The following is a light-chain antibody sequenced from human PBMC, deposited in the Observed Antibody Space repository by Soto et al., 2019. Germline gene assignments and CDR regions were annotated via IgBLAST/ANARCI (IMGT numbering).Light chain of an antibody. CDR1: QSVSSY. V-gene: IGKV3-11*01. J-gene: IGKJ1*01. Sequence: EIVVAASPATLSVSPWEIASRTVCASQSVSSYLAWYQQKPGQAPRLLIYDASNRATGIPARFSGSGSGTDFTLTISRLEPEDFAVYYCQQYGRSGTFGQGTMVDI. CDR3: QQYGRSGT. CDR2: DAS.